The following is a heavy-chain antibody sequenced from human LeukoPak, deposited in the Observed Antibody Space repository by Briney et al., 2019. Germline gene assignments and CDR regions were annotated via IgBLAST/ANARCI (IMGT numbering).Heavy chain of an antibody. J-gene: IGHJ4*02. V-gene: IGHV3-23*01. D-gene: IGHD1-1*01. CDR2: ITSSGTHT. Sequence: GGSLRLSCAASGFTFSSYTMSWVRQAPGKGLEWVSGITSSGTHTYYVDSVKGRFTISRDNSKNMLYAQMSSLRAEDTAVYYCGHPELPWGQGTLVTVSS. CDR1: GFTFSSYT. CDR3: GHPELP.